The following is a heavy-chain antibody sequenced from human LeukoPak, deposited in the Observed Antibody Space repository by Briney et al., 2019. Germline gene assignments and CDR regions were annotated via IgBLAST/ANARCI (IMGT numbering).Heavy chain of an antibody. J-gene: IGHJ4*02. CDR3: ARAPPGSYYDY. CDR1: GGSISSGSYY. Sequence: SETLSLTCTVSGGSISSGSYYWSWIRQPAGKGLEWIGRIYTSGSTNYNPSLKSRVTISVDTSKNQFSLKLSSVTAADTAVYYCARAPPGSYYDYWGQGTLVTVSS. CDR2: IYTSGST. V-gene: IGHV4-61*02. D-gene: IGHD1-26*01.